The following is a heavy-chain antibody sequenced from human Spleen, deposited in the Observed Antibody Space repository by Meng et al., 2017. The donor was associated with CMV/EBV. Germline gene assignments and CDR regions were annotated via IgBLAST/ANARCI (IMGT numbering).Heavy chain of an antibody. Sequence: GESLKISCAASGFTFSSYSMNWVRQAPGKGLEWVSSISSSSYIYYADSVKGRFTISRDNAKNSLYLQMNSLRAEDTAVYYCARGGRLGYYYGMDVWGQGTTVTVSS. CDR3: ARGGRLGYYYGMDV. J-gene: IGHJ6*02. CDR1: GFTFSSYS. D-gene: IGHD3-16*01. CDR2: ISSSSYI. V-gene: IGHV3-21*01.